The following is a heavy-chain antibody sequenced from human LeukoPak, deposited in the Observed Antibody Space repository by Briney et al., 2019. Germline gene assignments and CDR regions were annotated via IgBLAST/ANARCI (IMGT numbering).Heavy chain of an antibody. J-gene: IGHJ6*02. CDR2: ISYDGSNK. V-gene: IGHV3-30-3*01. Sequence: GGSLRLSCPASGFTFSSYAMHWVSQAPGKGLEWVAVISYDGSNKYYADSVKGRFSISRDNSKTTLYLQMNSLRAEDTAVYYCARDLQDIVVVPAAPYYYYGMDVWGQGTTVTVSS. CDR1: GFTFSSYA. CDR3: ARDLQDIVVVPAAPYYYYGMDV. D-gene: IGHD2-2*01.